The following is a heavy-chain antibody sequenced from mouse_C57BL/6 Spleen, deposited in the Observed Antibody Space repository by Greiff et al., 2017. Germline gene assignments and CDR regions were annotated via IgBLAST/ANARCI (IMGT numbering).Heavy chain of an antibody. J-gene: IGHJ3*01. CDR1: GYTFTSYD. D-gene: IGHD1-1*01. Sequence: VQLQQSGPELVKPGASVKLSCKASGYTFTSYDINWVKQRPGQGLEWIGWIYPRDGSTKYNEKFKGKATLTVDTSSSTAYMELHSLTSEDSAVYFCARSGDYGSSPWFAYWGQGTLVTVSA. CDR2: IYPRDGST. CDR3: ARSGDYGSSPWFAY. V-gene: IGHV1-85*01.